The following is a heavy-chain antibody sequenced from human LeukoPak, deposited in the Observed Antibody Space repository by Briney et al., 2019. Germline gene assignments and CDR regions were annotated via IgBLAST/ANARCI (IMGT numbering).Heavy chain of an antibody. Sequence: GGSLRLSCAASGFTPSGYYMSWGPQAPGQGLEWVSVIYSGGSTCYADSVKGRFTISRDNSKNTLYLQMNSLRAEATAVYYCARFPGYYLWGQGTLVTVSS. CDR1: GFTPSGYY. CDR3: ARFPGYYL. J-gene: IGHJ5*02. CDR2: IYSGGST. D-gene: IGHD3-9*01. V-gene: IGHV3-53*01.